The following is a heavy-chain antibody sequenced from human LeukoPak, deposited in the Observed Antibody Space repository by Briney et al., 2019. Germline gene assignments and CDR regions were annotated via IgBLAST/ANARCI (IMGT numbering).Heavy chain of an antibody. CDR3: ARDPEGDIVVVPAAIPDY. V-gene: IGHV1-2*02. CDR2: INPNSGGT. CDR1: GYTFTGYY. D-gene: IGHD2-2*01. Sequence: ASVTVSCKASGYTFTGYYMHWVRQAPGQGLEWMGWINPNSGGTNYAQKFQGRVTMTRDTSISTAYMELSRLRSDDTAVYYCARDPEGDIVVVPAAIPDYWGQGTLVTVSS. J-gene: IGHJ4*02.